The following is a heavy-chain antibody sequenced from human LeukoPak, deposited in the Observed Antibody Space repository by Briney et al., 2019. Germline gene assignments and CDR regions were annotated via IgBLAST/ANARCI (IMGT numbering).Heavy chain of an antibody. CDR3: ARGGGYFDY. CDR1: GFTFSSYW. J-gene: IGHJ4*02. CDR2: INHNGNVN. D-gene: IGHD3-16*01. V-gene: IGHV3-7*03. Sequence: PGGSLRLSCAASGFTFSSYWMNWARQAPGKGLEWVASINHNGNVNYYVDSVKGRFTISRDNAKNSLYLQMSNLRAEDTAVYYCARGGGYFDYWGQGTLVTVSS.